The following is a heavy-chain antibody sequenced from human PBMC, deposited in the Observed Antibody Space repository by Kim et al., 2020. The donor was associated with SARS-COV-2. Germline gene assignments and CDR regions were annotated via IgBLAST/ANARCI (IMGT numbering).Heavy chain of an antibody. V-gene: IGHV1-3*01. CDR3: ARSIGIVGLFDY. J-gene: IGHJ4*02. D-gene: IGHD1-26*01. Sequence: KYSQKVQGRFTITRDTSASTAYMELSSLRSEDTAVYYCARSIGIVGLFDYWGQGTLVTVSS.